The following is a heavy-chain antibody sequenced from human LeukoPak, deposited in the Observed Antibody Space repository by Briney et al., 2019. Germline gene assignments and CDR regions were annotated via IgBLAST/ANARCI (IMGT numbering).Heavy chain of an antibody. Sequence: ASVKVSCKVFGYTLSKLSIHWVRQAPGGELEWMGGFNPEYRETTYIQRFQDRVTMTEDISTDTAYTELSSLRSEDTAVYYCTTGTFYSGSGAYLNYFDPWGQGTLVTVSS. CDR3: TTGTFYSGSGAYLNYFDP. V-gene: IGHV1-24*01. J-gene: IGHJ5*02. CDR1: GYTLSKLS. CDR2: FNPEYRET. D-gene: IGHD3-22*01.